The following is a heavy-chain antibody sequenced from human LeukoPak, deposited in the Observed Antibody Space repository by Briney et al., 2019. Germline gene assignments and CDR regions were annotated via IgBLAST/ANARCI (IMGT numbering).Heavy chain of an antibody. CDR2: ISSSGNTI. CDR3: ARDRALVVVVAARGPRGFDY. D-gene: IGHD2-15*01. V-gene: IGHV3-48*03. CDR1: GFTFSSFD. J-gene: IGHJ4*02. Sequence: PGGSLRLSCAASGFTFSSFDMNWVRQAPGKGLEWLSYISSSGNTIYYADSVRGRFTISRDNAKNSLYLQMNSLRAEDTAVYYCARDRALVVVVAARGPRGFDYWGQGTLVTVSS.